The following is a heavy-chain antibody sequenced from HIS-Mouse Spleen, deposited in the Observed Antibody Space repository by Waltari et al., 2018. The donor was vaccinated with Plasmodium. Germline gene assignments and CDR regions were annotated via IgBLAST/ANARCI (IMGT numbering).Heavy chain of an antibody. Sequence: QVQLVESGGGVVQPGRSLRLSCAASGFTFRSYAMPWVRRAPGKGLEWVAVISYDGSNKYYADSVKGRFTVSRDNSKNTLYLQMNSLRAEDTAVYYCAKDRRSSSWYVDYWGQGTLVTVSS. V-gene: IGHV3-30*18. CDR2: ISYDGSNK. D-gene: IGHD6-13*01. J-gene: IGHJ4*02. CDR3: AKDRRSSSWYVDY. CDR1: GFTFRSYA.